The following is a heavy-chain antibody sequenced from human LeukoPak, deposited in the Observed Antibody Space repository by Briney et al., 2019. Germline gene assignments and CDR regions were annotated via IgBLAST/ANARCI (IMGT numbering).Heavy chain of an antibody. Sequence: ASVKVSCKASGYTFTGYYMHWVRQAPGQGLEWMGWINLNSGGTNYAQKFQGWVTMTRDTSISTAYMELSRLRSDDTAVYYCARAHEYYYYGMDVWGQGTTVTVSS. CDR2: INLNSGGT. V-gene: IGHV1-2*04. J-gene: IGHJ6*02. CDR1: GYTFTGYY. CDR3: ARAHEYYYYGMDV.